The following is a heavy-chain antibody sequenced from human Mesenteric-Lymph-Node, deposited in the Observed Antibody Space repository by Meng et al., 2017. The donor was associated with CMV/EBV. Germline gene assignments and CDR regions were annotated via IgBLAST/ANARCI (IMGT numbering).Heavy chain of an antibody. CDR1: GFTFSSYW. J-gene: IGHJ4*02. CDR3: ASLVWDFGELLPLKFDY. Sequence: GESLKISCAASGFTFSSYWMSWVRQAPGKGLEWVANIKQDGSEKYYVDSVKGRFTISRDNAKNSLYLQMNSLRAEDTAVYYCASLVWDFGELLPLKFDYWGQGTLVTAPQ. V-gene: IGHV3-7*01. D-gene: IGHD3-10*01. CDR2: IKQDGSEK.